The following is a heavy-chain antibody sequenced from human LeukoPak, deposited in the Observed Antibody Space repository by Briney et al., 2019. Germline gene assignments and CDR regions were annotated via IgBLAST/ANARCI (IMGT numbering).Heavy chain of an antibody. CDR1: GGSFSGYY. CDR3: ARDRVYDFWSGYPNWFDP. Sequence: SETLSLTCAVYGGSFSGYYLSWIRQPPGKGLEWIGEINHSGSTNYNPSLKRRVTISVDTSKNQFSLKLSSVTAADTAVYYCARDRVYDFWSGYPNWFDPWGQGTLVTVSS. D-gene: IGHD3-3*01. J-gene: IGHJ5*02. V-gene: IGHV4-34*01. CDR2: INHSGST.